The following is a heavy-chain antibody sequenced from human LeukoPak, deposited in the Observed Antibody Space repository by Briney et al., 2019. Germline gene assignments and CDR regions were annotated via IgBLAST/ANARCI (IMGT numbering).Heavy chain of an antibody. V-gene: IGHV3-33*06. CDR3: TKDQAGKQWLALGDLVYYFDY. CDR1: GFTFSSYG. J-gene: IGHJ4*02. D-gene: IGHD6-19*01. CDR2: IWYDGSNK. Sequence: GGSLRPSCEASGFTFSSYGMHWVRQAPGKGLEWVAVIWYDGSNKYYADSVKGRFTISRDNSKNTLYLQMNSLRAEDTAVYYCTKDQAGKQWLALGDLVYYFDYWGQGTLVTVSS.